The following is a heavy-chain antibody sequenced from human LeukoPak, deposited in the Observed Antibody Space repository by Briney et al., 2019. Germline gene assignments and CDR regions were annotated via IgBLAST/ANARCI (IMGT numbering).Heavy chain of an antibody. Sequence: SGTLSLTCAVSGGSISSSNWWSWVRQPPGKGLEWIGEIYHTGSPNYNPSLKSRVTISVDKSKNQFFLKLSSVTAADTAVYYCARDPHCTGIGLGDYWGQGTLVTVSS. J-gene: IGHJ4*02. CDR1: GGSISSSNW. CDR3: ARDPHCTGIGLGDY. CDR2: IYHTGSP. D-gene: IGHD2-8*02. V-gene: IGHV4-4*02.